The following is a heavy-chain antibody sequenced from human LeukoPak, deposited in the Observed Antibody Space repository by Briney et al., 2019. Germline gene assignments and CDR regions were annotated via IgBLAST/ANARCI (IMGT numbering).Heavy chain of an antibody. Sequence: GGSLRLSCVGSGYDFKRYSMNWVRQAPGKELEWISYITSSSSSIFYAASVRGRFTISRDNAMNSMYLQMNSLRDEDTAVYYCTRGGSYFEKWGQGSLVTVTS. D-gene: IGHD3-10*01. CDR3: TRGGSYFEK. CDR2: ITSSSSSI. V-gene: IGHV3-48*02. CDR1: GYDFKRYS. J-gene: IGHJ4*02.